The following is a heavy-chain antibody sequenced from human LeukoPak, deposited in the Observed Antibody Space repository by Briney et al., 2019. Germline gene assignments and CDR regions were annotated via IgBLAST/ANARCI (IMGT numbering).Heavy chain of an antibody. D-gene: IGHD2-15*01. V-gene: IGHV1-69*13. CDR2: IIPIFGTA. J-gene: IGHJ4*02. Sequence: SVKVSCKASGGTFSSYAISWVRQAPGQGLEWMGGIIPIFGTANYAQKFQGRVTITADESTSTAYMELSSLRSEDTAVYYCARDVSCSGGSCYFDYFDYWGQGTLVTVSS. CDR3: ARDVSCSGGSCYFDYFDY. CDR1: GGTFSSYA.